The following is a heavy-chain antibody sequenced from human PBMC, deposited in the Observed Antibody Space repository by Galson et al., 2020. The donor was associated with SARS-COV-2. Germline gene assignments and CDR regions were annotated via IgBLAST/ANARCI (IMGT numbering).Heavy chain of an antibody. CDR3: ASHNWGEPDF. D-gene: IGHD7-27*01. J-gene: IGHJ4*02. Sequence: GESLKISCVTSGFNVSRHYMSWVRQAPGKGLEWLSVIYTSGSTYYADSVKGRFTISRDNSKTTLYLQMNFLRVEDTAMYYCASHNWGEPDFWGQGILVTVSS. V-gene: IGHV3-53*01. CDR2: IYTSGST. CDR1: GFNVSRHY.